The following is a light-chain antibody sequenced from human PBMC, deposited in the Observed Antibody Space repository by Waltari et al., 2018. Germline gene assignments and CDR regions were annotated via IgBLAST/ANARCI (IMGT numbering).Light chain of an antibody. CDR1: SSNLGSNS. CDR2: DNN. Sequence: QSVLTQPPSVSAAPGQTVTISCSGSSSNLGSNSVSRYQQLPGTAPKLLISDNNQRPSGIPDRFSGSRSCTSATLGITGLQTGDEADYYCGTWDGSLTAGVFGGGTKVTVL. J-gene: IGLJ2*01. V-gene: IGLV1-51*01. CDR3: GTWDGSLTAGV.